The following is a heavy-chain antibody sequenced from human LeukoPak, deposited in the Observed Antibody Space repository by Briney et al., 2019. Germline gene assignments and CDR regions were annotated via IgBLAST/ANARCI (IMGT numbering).Heavy chain of an antibody. CDR1: GFTFSSYS. V-gene: IGHV3-7*01. CDR2: IKQDGGEK. CDR3: AREVTQRLVSKFDY. Sequence: GGSLRLSCAASGFTFSSYSMNWVRQTPGKGLEWVANIKQDGGEKYYVDSVKGRFTISRDNAKNSLYLQMNSLRAEDTAVYYCAREVTQRLVSKFDYWGQGTLVTVSS. J-gene: IGHJ4*02. D-gene: IGHD6-13*01.